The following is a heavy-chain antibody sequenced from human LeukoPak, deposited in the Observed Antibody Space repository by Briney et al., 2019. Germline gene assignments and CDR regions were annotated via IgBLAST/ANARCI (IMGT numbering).Heavy chain of an antibody. CDR2: ISYSGRT. CDR1: GVSITSSDFY. V-gene: IGHV4-39*01. CDR3: ARLKSYCGGDCYPDQFHN. D-gene: IGHD2-21*02. J-gene: IGHJ4*02. Sequence: SETLSLTCTVSGVSITSSDFYWGWIRQPPGKGLEWIATISYSGRTYYNPSLKTRLTISVDTSKNQFSLKLLSVAAADTAVYYCARLKSYCGGDCYPDQFHNWGKGTLVAVSS.